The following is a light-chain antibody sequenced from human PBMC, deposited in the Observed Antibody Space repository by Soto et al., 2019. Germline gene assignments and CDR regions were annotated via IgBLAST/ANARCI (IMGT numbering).Light chain of an antibody. J-gene: IGLJ1*01. Sequence: QSVLTQSPSESGTPGQRVTISCSGSSSSIGSNSVNWYQQLPRTAPKVLIYTNNQRPSGVPDRFSGSKSGTSASLAISGLQSEDEADYYCAAWDGSLNVYVFGTGTKVTVL. CDR3: AAWDGSLNVYV. V-gene: IGLV1-44*01. CDR1: SSSIGSNS. CDR2: TNN.